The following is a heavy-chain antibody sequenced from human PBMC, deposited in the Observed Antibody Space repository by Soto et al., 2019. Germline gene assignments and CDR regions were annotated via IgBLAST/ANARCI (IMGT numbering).Heavy chain of an antibody. V-gene: IGHV2-5*02. CDR2: IYWDDDK. D-gene: IGHD3-10*01. CDR3: ARYFYGSGSSFKTLDY. Sequence: QITLKESGPTLVIPTQTLTLTCTFSGFSLSTSGVGVGWIRQPPGKALEWLVLIYWDDDKRYSPSLKSRLTSTKDTSKNQVVLTLTNVDPLDTATYYCARYFYGSGSSFKTLDYWGQGTLVTVSS. CDR1: GFSLSTSGVG. J-gene: IGHJ4*02.